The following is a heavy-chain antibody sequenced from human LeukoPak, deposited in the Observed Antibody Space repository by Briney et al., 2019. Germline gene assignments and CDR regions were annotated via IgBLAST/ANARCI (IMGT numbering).Heavy chain of an antibody. V-gene: IGHV4-59*01. CDR2: IYNSGST. Sequence: PSEILSLTCTVSGDSFSYFYWSWIRQPPGKGLEWIGYIYNSGSTSYSPSLKSRVTISLDTSQNQFSLKLSSLTAADTAVYYCARGVVAAAGRTFDFWGQGTLVPSPQ. CDR1: GDSFSYFY. D-gene: IGHD6-13*01. CDR3: ARGVVAAAGRTFDF. J-gene: IGHJ4*02.